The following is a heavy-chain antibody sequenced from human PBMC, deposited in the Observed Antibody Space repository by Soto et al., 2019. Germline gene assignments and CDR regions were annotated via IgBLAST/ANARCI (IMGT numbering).Heavy chain of an antibody. CDR3: AKDPLEQWLSPLQYNYNAMDV. V-gene: IGHV3-30*18. CDR1: GLDFTTFP. Sequence: GGSLRLSCAASGLDFTTFPMHWVRQAPGKGLDWVASISHDGKEQHYAASVKGRFTIARDNSRNALYLEMDSLRPEDTAVYYCAKDPLEQWLSPLQYNYNAMDVWGQGTTVTVSS. D-gene: IGHD6-19*01. J-gene: IGHJ6*02. CDR2: ISHDGKEQ.